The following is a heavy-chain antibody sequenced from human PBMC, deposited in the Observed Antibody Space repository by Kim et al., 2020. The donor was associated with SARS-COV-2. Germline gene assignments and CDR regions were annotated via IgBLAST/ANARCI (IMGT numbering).Heavy chain of an antibody. J-gene: IGHJ5*02. CDR1: GFTFSSYW. Sequence: GGSLRLSCAASGFTFSSYWMSWVRQAPGKGLEWVANIKQDGSEKYYVDSVKGRFTISRDNAKNSLYLQMNSLRAEDTAVYYCARDQGGADILTGPQDWFDPWGQGTLVTVSS. CDR3: ARDQGGADILTGPQDWFDP. V-gene: IGHV3-7*05. D-gene: IGHD3-9*01. CDR2: IKQDGSEK.